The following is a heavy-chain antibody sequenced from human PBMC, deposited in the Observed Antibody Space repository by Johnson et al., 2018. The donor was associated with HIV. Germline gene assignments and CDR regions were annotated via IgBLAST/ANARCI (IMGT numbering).Heavy chain of an antibody. J-gene: IGHJ3*02. CDR2: ISYDGSNK. D-gene: IGHD1/OR15-1a*01. V-gene: IGHV3-30*04. Sequence: QMQLVESGGGVVQPGGSLRLSCAASGFAFSSYAMHWVRQAPGTGLEWVAVISYDGSNKYYADSVKGRFTISRDNAKNSLYLQVNSLRAEDTAVYYCARDLGNWDSPRSAFDIWGQGTMVTVSS. CDR3: ARDLGNWDSPRSAFDI. CDR1: GFAFSSYA.